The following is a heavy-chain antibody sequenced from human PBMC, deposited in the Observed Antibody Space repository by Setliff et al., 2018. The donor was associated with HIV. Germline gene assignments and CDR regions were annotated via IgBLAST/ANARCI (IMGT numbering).Heavy chain of an antibody. Sequence: SETLSLTCAVYGGSFSGYYWNWIRQPPGKGLEWVGEINLIGGTNYNPSLKSRVTISLDTSKNQFSLKLRSVTAADTAVYYCARVPGYSSGASYMDVWGKGTTVTVSS. CDR2: INLIGGT. J-gene: IGHJ6*03. V-gene: IGHV4-34*01. CDR3: ARVPGYSSGASYMDV. D-gene: IGHD6-19*01. CDR1: GGSFSGYY.